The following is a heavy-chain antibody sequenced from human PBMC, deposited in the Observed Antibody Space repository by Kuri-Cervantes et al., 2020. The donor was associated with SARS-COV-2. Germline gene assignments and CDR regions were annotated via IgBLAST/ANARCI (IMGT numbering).Heavy chain of an antibody. CDR1: GGTFSSYA. V-gene: IGHV1-69*06. CDR3: ARPPAVGAVAGTEDAFDI. Sequence: SVKVSCKASGGTFSSYAISWVRQAPGQGLEWMGGIIPIFGTANYAQKFQGRVTITADKSTSTAYMELSSLRSEDTAVYYCARPPAVGAVAGTEDAFDIWGQGTMVTVSS. D-gene: IGHD6-19*01. CDR2: IIPIFGTA. J-gene: IGHJ3*02.